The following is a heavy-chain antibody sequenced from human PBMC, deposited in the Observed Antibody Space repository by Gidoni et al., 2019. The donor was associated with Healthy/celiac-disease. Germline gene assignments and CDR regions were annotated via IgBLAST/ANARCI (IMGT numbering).Heavy chain of an antibody. Sequence: EVQLLESGGGLVQPGGCLRLSCADSGFTFRNTDMAWVRQAPGVGLGGFSSISGIGSTTSYADSVKGRFTISRDNSRNTLYLQMSSLRAEDTATYYCAKSVGMTREGVDYWGQGTLVTVSS. D-gene: IGHD3-10*01. CDR3: AKSVGMTREGVDY. V-gene: IGHV3-23*01. CDR2: ISGIGSTT. J-gene: IGHJ4*02. CDR1: GFTFRNTD.